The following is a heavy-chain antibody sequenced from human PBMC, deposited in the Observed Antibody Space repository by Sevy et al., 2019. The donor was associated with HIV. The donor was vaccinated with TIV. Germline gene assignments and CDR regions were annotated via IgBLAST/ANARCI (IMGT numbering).Heavy chain of an antibody. V-gene: IGHV1-24*01. D-gene: IGHD2-15*01. J-gene: IGHJ5*02. CDR2: FDPEDGET. Sequence: ASVKVSCKVSGYTLTELSMHWVRQAPGKGLEWMGGFDPEDGETIYAQKFQGRVTMTEDTSTDTAYMELSSLRSEDTAVDYCATDLRRYCSGGSCYWFDPWGQGTLVTVSS. CDR1: GYTLTELS. CDR3: ATDLRRYCSGGSCYWFDP.